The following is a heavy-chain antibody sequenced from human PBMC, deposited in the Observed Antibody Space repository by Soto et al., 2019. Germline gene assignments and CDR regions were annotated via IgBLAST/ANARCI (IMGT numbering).Heavy chain of an antibody. D-gene: IGHD2-15*01. Sequence: TGGSLRLSCAAHGFTINNYALAWVRQPPGKGLEWVSSISSSGATTYYADSAKGRFTISRDNSKNTMYLQMESLRADDRAVYYCARVGSGAFWGLRDPWGQGTLVTVSS. CDR2: ISSSGATT. J-gene: IGHJ5*02. CDR3: ARVGSGAFWGLRDP. CDR1: GFTINNYA. V-gene: IGHV3-23*01.